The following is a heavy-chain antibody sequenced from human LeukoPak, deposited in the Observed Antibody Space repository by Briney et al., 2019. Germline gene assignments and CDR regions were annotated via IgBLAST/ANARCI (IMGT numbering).Heavy chain of an antibody. D-gene: IGHD6-19*01. V-gene: IGHV3-53*01. CDR3: AGASSGWPKDNWFDP. Sequence: GGSQRLSCAASGFTVRTNYMGWVRQAPGKGLEWVSVIYSGGATYYADSVKGRFTISRDNSKNTLYLQMNSLRAEDTAVYYCAGASSGWPKDNWFDPWGQGTLVTVSS. CDR2: IYSGGAT. J-gene: IGHJ5*02. CDR1: GFTVRTNY.